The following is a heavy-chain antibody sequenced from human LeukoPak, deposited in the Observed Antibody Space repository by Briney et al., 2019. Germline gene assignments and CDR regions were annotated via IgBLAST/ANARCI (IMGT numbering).Heavy chain of an antibody. J-gene: IGHJ3*02. CDR1: GFTVSSNY. CDR2: IYSGGST. Sequence: QSGGSLRLSCAASGFTVSSNYMSWVRQAPGKGLEWVSVIYSGGSTYYADSVKGRFTISRDNSKNTLYLQMNSLRAEDTAVYYCARYRYGDYVNAFDIWGQGTMVTVSS. D-gene: IGHD4-17*01. V-gene: IGHV3-53*01. CDR3: ARYRYGDYVNAFDI.